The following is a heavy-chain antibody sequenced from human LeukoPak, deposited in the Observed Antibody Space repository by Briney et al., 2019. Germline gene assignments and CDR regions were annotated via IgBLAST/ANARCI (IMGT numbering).Heavy chain of an antibody. D-gene: IGHD3-16*01. CDR3: ARGAGVTYYDYVCDY. J-gene: IGHJ4*02. V-gene: IGHV3-48*01. CDR1: GFTFGNHS. CDR2: ISRSGTTT. Sequence: GGSLRLSCAASGFTFGNHSMNWVRQAPGKGLEWVSYISRSGTTTHYADSVKGRFTISRDSAKNSLYLQMSSLRAEDTAVYYCARGAGVTYYDYVCDYWGQGTLVTVSS.